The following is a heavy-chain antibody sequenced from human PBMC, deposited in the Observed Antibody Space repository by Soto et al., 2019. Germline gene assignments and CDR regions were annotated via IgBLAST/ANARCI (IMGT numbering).Heavy chain of an antibody. CDR3: ARPAIAAAVSAFDY. V-gene: IGHV4-34*01. D-gene: IGHD6-13*01. CDR2: INHSGST. Sequence: QVQLQQWGAGLLKPSETLSLTCAVYGGSFSGYYWSWIRQPPGKGLEWIGEINHSGSTNYNPSLKSRATISLDTSKNQFSLRLSSVTAADTAVYYCARPAIAAAVSAFDYWGQGTLVTVSS. CDR1: GGSFSGYY. J-gene: IGHJ4*02.